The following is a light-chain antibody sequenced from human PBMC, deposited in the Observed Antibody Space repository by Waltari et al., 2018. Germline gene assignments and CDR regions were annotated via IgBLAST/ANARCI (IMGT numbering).Light chain of an antibody. CDR3: QQYNDYPLT. J-gene: IGKJ4*01. V-gene: IGKV1-5*03. CDR1: QIISTW. Sequence: DIQMTQSPSTLSASVGARVTITCRASQIISTWLAWDQQKPGKAPTLLIYKASGLESGVPSRFSGSGSGTEFTLTIISLQPDDFATYYCQQYNDYPLTFGGGTKVEIK. CDR2: KAS.